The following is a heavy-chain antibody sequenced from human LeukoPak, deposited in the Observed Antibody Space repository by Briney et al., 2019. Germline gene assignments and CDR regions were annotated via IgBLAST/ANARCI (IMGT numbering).Heavy chain of an antibody. CDR1: GGSFSGYY. J-gene: IGHJ4*02. V-gene: IGHV4-34*01. D-gene: IGHD3-3*01. CDR3: ARESITIFGVVISFDY. Sequence: SETLSLTCAVYGGSFSGYYWSWIRQPPGKGLEWIGEINHSGSTNYNPSLKSRVTISVDTSKNQFSLKLSSVTAADTAVYYCARESITIFGVVISFDYWGQETLVTVSS. CDR2: INHSGST.